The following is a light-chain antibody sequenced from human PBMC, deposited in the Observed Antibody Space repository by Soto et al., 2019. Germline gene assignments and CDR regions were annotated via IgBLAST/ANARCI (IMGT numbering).Light chain of an antibody. CDR1: QSISSY. Sequence: DIQMTQSPSSLSASVGDRVTITCRASQSISSYLNWYQQKPGKAPQLLIYAASSLQSGVPLRFSGSGSGTDFTLTISGLQPEAFATYYCQQSYSIPLTFGGGTKVEIK. CDR3: QQSYSIPLT. J-gene: IGKJ4*01. V-gene: IGKV1-39*01. CDR2: AAS.